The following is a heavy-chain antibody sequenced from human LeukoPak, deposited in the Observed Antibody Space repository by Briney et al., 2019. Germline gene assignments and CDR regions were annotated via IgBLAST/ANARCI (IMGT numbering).Heavy chain of an antibody. CDR3: GSTIFGIVIDLDSGYY. CDR1: GFSFNYYA. J-gene: IGHJ4*02. CDR2: ISYDGNEK. Sequence: GGSLRLSCAASGFSFNYYAMHWVRQAPGKGLEWVAAISYDGNEKDYADPVKGRFTISRDNSKDTVYLQMNSLRAEDTAVYYCGSTIFGIVIDLDSGYYWGQGTLVTVSS. D-gene: IGHD3-3*01. V-gene: IGHV3-30-3*01.